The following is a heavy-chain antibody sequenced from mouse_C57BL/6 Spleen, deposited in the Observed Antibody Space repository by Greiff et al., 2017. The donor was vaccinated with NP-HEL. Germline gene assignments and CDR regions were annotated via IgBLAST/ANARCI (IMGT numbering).Heavy chain of an antibody. D-gene: IGHD1-1*01. CDR1: GYTFTDYY. J-gene: IGHJ2*01. V-gene: IGHV1-26*01. CDR3: ALTTVVARDFDD. Sequence: VQLQQSGPELVKPGASVKISCKASGYTFTDYYMNWVKQSPGKSLEWIGDINPNNGGTSYNQKFKGKATLTVDKSSSTAYMELRSLTSEDSAVYYCALTTVVARDFDDWGQGTTRTVSS. CDR2: INPNNGGT.